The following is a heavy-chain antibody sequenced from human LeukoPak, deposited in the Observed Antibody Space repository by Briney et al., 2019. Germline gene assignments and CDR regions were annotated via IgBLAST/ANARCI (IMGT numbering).Heavy chain of an antibody. CDR2: IKEDGSEK. D-gene: IGHD6-13*01. Sequence: GGSLRLSCATSGFTFYSYWMSWVRQAPGKGLEWVANIKEDGSEKYYVDSVKGRFTISRDNAKNSVYLQMNSLRAEDTAVYYCAREIGSAARGRWGQGTLVTLSS. J-gene: IGHJ4*02. CDR3: AREIGSAARGR. CDR1: GFTFYSYW. V-gene: IGHV3-7*05.